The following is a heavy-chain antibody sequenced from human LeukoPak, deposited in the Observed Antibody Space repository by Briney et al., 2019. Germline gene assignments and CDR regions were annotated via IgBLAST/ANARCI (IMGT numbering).Heavy chain of an antibody. CDR3: AKDRQGYCTNGVNY. J-gene: IGHJ4*02. Sequence: GGSLRLSCTASGFTFSSYWMNWVRQAPGKGLEWVANIKQDGSEKYYVDSVKGRFTISRDNAKNSLYLQMNSLRAEDTAVYYCAKDRQGYCTNGVNYWGQGTLVTVSS. D-gene: IGHD2-8*01. CDR2: IKQDGSEK. V-gene: IGHV3-7*03. CDR1: GFTFSSYW.